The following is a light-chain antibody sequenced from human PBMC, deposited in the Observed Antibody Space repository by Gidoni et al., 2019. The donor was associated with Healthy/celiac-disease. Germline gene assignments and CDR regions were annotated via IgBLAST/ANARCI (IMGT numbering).Light chain of an antibody. Sequence: EIVLTHSPATLSLSPGERATLSCRASQSVSSYLAWYHQKPGQAPRLLIYDASTRATGIPARFSGSGSGTDFTLTISSLEPEDFAVYYCQQRSNWPLTFGGGTKVEIK. CDR2: DAS. CDR1: QSVSSY. V-gene: IGKV3-11*01. J-gene: IGKJ4*01. CDR3: QQRSNWPLT.